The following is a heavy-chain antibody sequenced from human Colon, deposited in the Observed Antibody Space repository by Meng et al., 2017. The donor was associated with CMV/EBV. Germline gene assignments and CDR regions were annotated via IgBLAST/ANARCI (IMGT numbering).Heavy chain of an antibody. D-gene: IGHD2-2*01. J-gene: IGHJ5*02. CDR2: ISGSGDGV. V-gene: IGHV3-23*01. CDR3: ARDVLGSCKGTSCYRLSP. CDR1: GFTGSGFGFNNYA. Sequence: GESLKISCAASGFTGSGFGFNNYAMRWVRQAPGKGLEWVAAISGSGDGVYYADSVKGRFAISRDNSRNILYVQMDSLGADDTAVYYCARDVLGSCKGTSCYRLSPWGQGTLVTVSS.